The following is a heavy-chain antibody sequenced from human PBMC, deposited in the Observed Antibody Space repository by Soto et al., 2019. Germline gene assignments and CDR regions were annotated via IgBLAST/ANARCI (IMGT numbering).Heavy chain of an antibody. J-gene: IGHJ5*02. Sequence: QMQLVQSGPEVKKPGTSVKVSCKASGFTFTSSAVQWVRQARGQRLEWIGWIVVGSGNTNYAQKFQERVTITRDMSTSTADMELSSLRSEDTAVYYCAAGRYSSSSGWFDPWGQGTLVTVSS. CDR2: IVVGSGNT. D-gene: IGHD6-6*01. V-gene: IGHV1-58*01. CDR3: AAGRYSSSSGWFDP. CDR1: GFTFTSSA.